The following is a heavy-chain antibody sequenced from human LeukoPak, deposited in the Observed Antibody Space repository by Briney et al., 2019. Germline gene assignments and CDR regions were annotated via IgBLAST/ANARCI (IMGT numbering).Heavy chain of an antibody. CDR2: IRSKANNYAT. Sequence: GESLKISCKGSGYSFTSYWIGWVRQASGKGLEWVGRIRSKANNYATAYAASVKGRFTMSRDDSKNKAYLQMNRLKTEDTAVYYCARDRPVAGPRSDFNWFDPWGQGTLVTVSS. CDR3: ARDRPVAGPRSDFNWFDP. J-gene: IGHJ5*02. CDR1: GYSFTSYW. D-gene: IGHD6-19*01. V-gene: IGHV3-73*01.